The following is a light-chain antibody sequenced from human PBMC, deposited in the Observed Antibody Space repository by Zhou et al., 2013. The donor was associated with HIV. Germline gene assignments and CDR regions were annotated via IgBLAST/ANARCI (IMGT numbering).Light chain of an antibody. J-gene: IGKJ1*01. V-gene: IGKV3-20*01. CDR1: QIVSSRY. CDR2: GAS. Sequence: EIVLTQSPGTLSLSPGERATLSCRASQIVSSRYLAWYQQKPGQAPRLLIYGASSRATGIPDRFSGSGSGRDFTLTISRLEPEDCAVYYCQQYGSSPRTF. CDR3: QQYGSSPRT.